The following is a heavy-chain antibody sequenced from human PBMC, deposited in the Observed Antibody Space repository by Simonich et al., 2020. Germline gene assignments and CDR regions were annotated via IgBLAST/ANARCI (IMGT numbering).Heavy chain of an antibody. CDR1: GFTFSSYW. V-gene: IGHV3-7*01. D-gene: IGHD3-9*01. CDR2: KKQDGSEK. J-gene: IGHJ3*02. Sequence: EVQLVESGGGLVQPGGSLRLSCAASGFTFSSYWMSWVRQAPGKGLEWVANKKQDGSEKYYVDSVKGRFTISRVNAKNSLYLQMNSLRAEDTAVYYCACLGTGDAFDIWGQGTMVTVSS. CDR3: ACLGTGDAFDI.